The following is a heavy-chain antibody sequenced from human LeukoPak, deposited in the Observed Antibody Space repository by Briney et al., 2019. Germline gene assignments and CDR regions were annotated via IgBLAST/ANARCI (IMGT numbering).Heavy chain of an antibody. CDR3: ARRQRSWGLSGFDY. V-gene: IGHV4-39*01. D-gene: IGHD3-10*01. CDR2: IYYSGST. Sequence: SETLSLTCTVSGGSISSSSYYWGWIRQPPGKGLEWTGSIYYSGSTYYNPSLKSRVTISVDTSKNQFSLKLSSVTAADTAVYYCARRQRSWGLSGFDYWGQGTLVTVSS. CDR1: GGSISSSSYY. J-gene: IGHJ4*02.